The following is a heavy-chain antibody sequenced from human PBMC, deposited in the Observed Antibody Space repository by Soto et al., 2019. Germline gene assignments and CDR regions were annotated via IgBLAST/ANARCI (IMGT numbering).Heavy chain of an antibody. CDR2: INPYDGST. V-gene: IGHV1-46*01. CDR3: ARDYVSSKPSLSYFDY. D-gene: IGHD2-2*01. CDR1: GYDFTRHH. J-gene: IGHJ4*02. Sequence: QVQLVQSGAEVTKPGASVRLSCKASGYDFTRHHIHWVRQAPGQGLEWMGFINPYDGSTTHAQKIPGRITMTRDKSTNKVYMELSSLRSDDAAVYYCARDYVSSKPSLSYFDYWGRGALVTVSA.